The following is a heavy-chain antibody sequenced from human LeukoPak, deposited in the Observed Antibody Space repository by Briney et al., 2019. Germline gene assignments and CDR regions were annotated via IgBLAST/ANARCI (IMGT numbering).Heavy chain of an antibody. D-gene: IGHD3-22*01. V-gene: IGHV1-2*02. CDR1: GYSFTGSY. J-gene: IGHJ4*02. CDR2: INPIGGGT. Sequence: ASVKVSCKASGYSFTGSYIHWVRQAPGQGLEWMGWINPIGGGTNYAQKFQGRVTMTRDTSITTAYMEMISLRSDDTAVYYCARDNASGYPVYFAYWGQGTLVTVSS. CDR3: ARDNASGYPVYFAY.